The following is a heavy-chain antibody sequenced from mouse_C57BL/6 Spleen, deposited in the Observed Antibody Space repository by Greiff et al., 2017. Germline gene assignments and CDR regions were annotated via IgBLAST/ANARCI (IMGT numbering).Heavy chain of an antibody. Sequence: QVQLQQPGTELVKPGASVKLSCKASGYTFTSYWMHWVKQRPGQGLEWIGNINPSNGGTTYNEKFKSKATLTVDKSSSTAYMQLSSLTSEDSAVYYCAREYYGSSLYYAMDYWGQGTSVTVSS. V-gene: IGHV1-53*01. CDR1: GYTFTSYW. D-gene: IGHD1-1*01. J-gene: IGHJ4*01. CDR3: AREYYGSSLYYAMDY. CDR2: INPSNGGT.